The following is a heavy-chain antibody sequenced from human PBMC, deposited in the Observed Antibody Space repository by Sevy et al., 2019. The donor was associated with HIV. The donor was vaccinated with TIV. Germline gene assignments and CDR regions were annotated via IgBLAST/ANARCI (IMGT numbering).Heavy chain of an antibody. CDR2: LDPEDGET. Sequence: ASVKVSCKVSGYTLTDLSMHWVRQAPGKGLEWMGGLDPEDGETIYAQKFQGRVTMTEDTSTDTAYMELSSLRSEDTAGYYCATAKAVAGIGTPFDYWGQGTLVTVSS. CDR3: ATAKAVAGIGTPFDY. V-gene: IGHV1-24*01. J-gene: IGHJ4*02. CDR1: GYTLTDLS. D-gene: IGHD6-19*01.